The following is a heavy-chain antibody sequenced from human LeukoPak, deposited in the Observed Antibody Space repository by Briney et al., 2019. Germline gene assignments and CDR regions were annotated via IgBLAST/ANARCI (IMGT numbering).Heavy chain of an antibody. CDR1: GVSISSSNSY. CDR3: ARGYCTNAVCSLGPTQA. CDR2: ISYSGNT. Sequence: SETLSLTCTVSGVSISSSNSYWGWIRQPPGKGLGWIGSISYSGNTYYHASLKSQVSISIDTSKNQFSLRLTSVTAADTAVYYCARGYCTNAVCSLGPTQAWGQGTLVTVSS. D-gene: IGHD2-8*01. V-gene: IGHV4-39*01. J-gene: IGHJ4*02.